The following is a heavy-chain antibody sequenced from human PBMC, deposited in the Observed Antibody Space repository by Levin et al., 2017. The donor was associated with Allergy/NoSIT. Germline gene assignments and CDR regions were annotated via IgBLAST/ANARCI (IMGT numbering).Heavy chain of an antibody. V-gene: IGHV3-21*01. J-gene: IGHJ6*02. Sequence: ETLSLTCAASGFTFSSYSMNWVRQAPGKGLEWVSSISSSSSYIYYADSVKGRFTISRDNAKNSLYLQMNSLRAEDTAVYYCARNTIFGVVIASDYYYYGMDVWGQGTTVTVSS. CDR3: ARNTIFGVVIASDYYYYGMDV. CDR2: ISSSSSYI. CDR1: GFTFSSYS. D-gene: IGHD3-3*01.